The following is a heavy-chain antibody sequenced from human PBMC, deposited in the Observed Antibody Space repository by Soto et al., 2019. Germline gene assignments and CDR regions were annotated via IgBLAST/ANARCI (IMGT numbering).Heavy chain of an antibody. CDR1: GFTFSSSW. Sequence: EVQLVESGGGLVQPGGSLRLSCAASGFTFSSSWMHWVRQAPGKGLVWVSRINSDGSTTQYADSVRGRFTISRDNAKNTLFLEMNSLKIEDTAVYFCACIPRARGPCDYWGQGTLVAVSS. J-gene: IGHJ4*02. CDR2: INSDGSTT. V-gene: IGHV3-74*03. CDR3: ACIPRARGPCDY. D-gene: IGHD3-10*01.